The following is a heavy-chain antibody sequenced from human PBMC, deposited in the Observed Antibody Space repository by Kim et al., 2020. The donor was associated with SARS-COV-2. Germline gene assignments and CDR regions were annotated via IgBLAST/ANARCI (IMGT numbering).Heavy chain of an antibody. J-gene: IGHJ6*02. CDR3: AKVRSGIVATDYYYGMDV. CDR1: GFTFSSYG. Sequence: GGSLRLSCAASGFTFSSYGMHWVRQAPGKGLEWVAVISYDGSNKYYADSVKGRFTISRDNSKNTLYLQMNSLRAEDTAVYYCAKVRSGIVATDYYYGMDVWGQGTTVTVSS. D-gene: IGHD5-12*01. V-gene: IGHV3-30*18. CDR2: ISYDGSNK.